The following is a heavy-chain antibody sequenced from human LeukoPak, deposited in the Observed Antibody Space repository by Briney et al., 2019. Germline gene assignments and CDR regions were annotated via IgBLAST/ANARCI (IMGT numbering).Heavy chain of an antibody. CDR3: ARGGGIAAAGYYFDY. CDR2: INHSGST. J-gene: IGHJ4*02. D-gene: IGHD6-13*01. CDR1: GGSFSGYY. Sequence: PSETLSLTCAVYGGSFSGYYWSWIRQPPGKGLEWIGEINHSGSTNYNPSLESRVTISVDTSKNQFSLKLSSVTAADTAVYYCARGGGIAAAGYYFDYWGQGTLVTVSS. V-gene: IGHV4-34*01.